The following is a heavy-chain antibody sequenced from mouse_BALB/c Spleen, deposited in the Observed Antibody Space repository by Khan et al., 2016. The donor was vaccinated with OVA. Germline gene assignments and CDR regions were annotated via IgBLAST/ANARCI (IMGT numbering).Heavy chain of an antibody. CDR3: AREGYYGNSRAWFAY. CDR2: IYPGNVNT. D-gene: IGHD2-1*01. J-gene: IGHJ3*01. V-gene: IGHV1S56*01. Sequence: QVQLQQSGPELVKPGASVRISCKASGYTFTDYYINWMKQRPGQGLEWIGWIYPGNVNTKYNEKFKDKAILTADKSSSTAYMQLSSLTSEDSAVYFCAREGYYGNSRAWFAYWGQGTLVTAST. CDR1: GYTFTDYY.